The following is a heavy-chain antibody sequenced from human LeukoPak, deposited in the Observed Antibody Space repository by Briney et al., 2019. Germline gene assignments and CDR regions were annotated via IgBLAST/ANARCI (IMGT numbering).Heavy chain of an antibody. CDR3: TRVFVGDEYSSSGY. CDR2: INSDGSST. J-gene: IGHJ4*02. V-gene: IGHV3-74*01. Sequence: GGSLRLSCAASGFTFSRYYMHWVRQAPGKGLVWVSRINSDGSSTTYADSVKGRFTISRDNAKNTLYLQMNSLKVEDTAVYYCTRVFVGDEYSSSGYWGQGTLVTVSS. CDR1: GFTFSRYY. D-gene: IGHD6-13*01.